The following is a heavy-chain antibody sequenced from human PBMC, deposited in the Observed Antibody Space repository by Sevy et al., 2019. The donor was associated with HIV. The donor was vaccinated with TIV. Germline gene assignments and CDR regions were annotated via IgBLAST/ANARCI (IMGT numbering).Heavy chain of an antibody. Sequence: ASVKVSCKSSGYTFSDYGISWVRQAPGQGLEWMGWISTYNANANYAQKFQGRVTMTTDTSTSTANMELRSLRSDDTAVYYCARAGFLEWPYNAMDVWGQGTTVTVSS. CDR1: GYTFSDYG. CDR3: ARAGFLEWPYNAMDV. V-gene: IGHV1-18*01. D-gene: IGHD3-3*01. J-gene: IGHJ6*02. CDR2: ISTYNANA.